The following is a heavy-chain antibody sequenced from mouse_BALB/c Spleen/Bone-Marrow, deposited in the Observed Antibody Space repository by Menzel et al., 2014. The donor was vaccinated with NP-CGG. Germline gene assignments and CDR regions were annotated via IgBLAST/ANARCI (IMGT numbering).Heavy chain of an antibody. Sequence: QVQLKESGPGLVAPSQNLSISCTVSGFSLSRYNIHWIRQPPGKGLEWLGMIWGGGGTDHNSALKSRLRISKDNSKNQIFLKINSLQIDDTAMYYCARKDGGYYVMDYWGQGTSVTVSS. D-gene: IGHD2-3*01. CDR2: IWGGGGT. CDR1: GFSLSRYN. J-gene: IGHJ4*01. CDR3: ARKDGGYYVMDY. V-gene: IGHV2-6-4*01.